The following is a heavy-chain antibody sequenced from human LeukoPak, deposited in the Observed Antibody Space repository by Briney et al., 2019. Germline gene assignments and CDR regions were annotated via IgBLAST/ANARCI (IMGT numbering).Heavy chain of an antibody. V-gene: IGHV3-23*01. D-gene: IGHD3-10*01. J-gene: IGHJ6*03. CDR1: GFTYSHYA. CDR3: ARDKALMLRGVIIRGNYYYYMDV. Sequence: GGTLRLSCVASGFTYSHYAMSWVRQAPGKGLEWVSAISGSGGSTYYADSVKGRFTISRDNSKNTLYLQMNSLRAEDTAVYYCARDKALMLRGVIIRGNYYYYMDVWGKGTTVTISS. CDR2: ISGSGGST.